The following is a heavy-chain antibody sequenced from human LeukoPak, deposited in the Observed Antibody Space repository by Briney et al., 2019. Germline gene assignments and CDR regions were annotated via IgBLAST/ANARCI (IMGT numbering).Heavy chain of an antibody. J-gene: IGHJ4*02. CDR3: ARGDAFSGDH. CDR1: GFSFTNFW. CDR2: IHPEGYEK. Sequence: GGSLRLSCAVSGFSFTNFWMSWVRQAPGRGLEWVAHIHPEGYEKYHVESVKGRFTISRDNTKNLLFLQMNGLRVEDAAVYYCARGDAFSGDHWGQGTLVTVSS. V-gene: IGHV3-7*04.